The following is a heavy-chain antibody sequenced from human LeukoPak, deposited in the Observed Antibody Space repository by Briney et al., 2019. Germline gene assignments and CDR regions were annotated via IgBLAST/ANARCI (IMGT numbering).Heavy chain of an antibody. J-gene: IGHJ3*02. Sequence: SETLSLTCAAYGGSFSGYYWSWIRQPPGKGLEWIGEINHSGSTNYNPSLKSRVTISVDTSKNQFSLKLSSVTAADTAVYYCARSQDYDFWSGYPVMAFDIWGQGTMVTVSS. CDR1: GGSFSGYY. CDR3: ARSQDYDFWSGYPVMAFDI. D-gene: IGHD3-3*01. CDR2: INHSGST. V-gene: IGHV4-34*01.